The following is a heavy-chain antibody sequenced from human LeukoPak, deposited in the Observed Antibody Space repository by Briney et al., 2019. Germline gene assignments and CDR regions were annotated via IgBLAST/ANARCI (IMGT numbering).Heavy chain of an antibody. V-gene: IGHV3-53*01. CDR2: IYSGGST. J-gene: IGHJ6*02. D-gene: IGHD2-8*01. CDR1: GFTVSSNY. Sequence: GGSLRLSCAASGFTVSSNYMSWVRQAPGKGLEWVSVIYSGGSTYYADSVKGRFTISRDNSKNTLYLQMNSLRAEDTAVYYCARDNGAIRAYYYHGMDVWGQGTTVTVSS. CDR3: ARDNGAIRAYYYHGMDV.